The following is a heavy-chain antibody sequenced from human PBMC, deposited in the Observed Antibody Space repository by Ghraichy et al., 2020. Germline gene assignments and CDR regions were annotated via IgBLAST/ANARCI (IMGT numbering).Heavy chain of an antibody. CDR2: ISYDGSNK. CDR1: GFTFSSYG. Sequence: GGSLRLSCAASGFTFSSYGMHWVRQAPGKGLEWVAVISYDGSNKYYADSVKGRFTISRDNSKNTLYLQMNSLRAEDTAVYYCAKDLSDFLTFAFDIWGQGTMVTVSS. J-gene: IGHJ3*02. V-gene: IGHV3-30*18. CDR3: AKDLSDFLTFAFDI. D-gene: IGHD2-21*02.